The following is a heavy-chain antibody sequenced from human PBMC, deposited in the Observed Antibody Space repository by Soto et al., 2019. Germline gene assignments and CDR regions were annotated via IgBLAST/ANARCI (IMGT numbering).Heavy chain of an antibody. D-gene: IGHD3-16*01. CDR1: GGSISSYF. CDR2: MYFNEST. V-gene: IGHV4-59*01. J-gene: IGHJ5*01. CDR3: GNW. Sequence: SDTLSLTCSVSGGSISSYFLHWTRQAPGKGLEWIGYMYFNESTNYNPSLKSRVTISLDTSKSLFSLKLNSVTAAVTEVIFRGNW.